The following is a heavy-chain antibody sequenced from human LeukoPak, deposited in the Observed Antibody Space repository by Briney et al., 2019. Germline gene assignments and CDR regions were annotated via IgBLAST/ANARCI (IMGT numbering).Heavy chain of an antibody. J-gene: IGHJ4*02. D-gene: IGHD6-19*01. CDR2: ISGSGGRT. V-gene: IGHV3-23*01. CDR3: ARERYSSGWFDY. Sequence: QPGGSLRLPCAASGFTFSSYAMSWVRQAPGKGLEWVSAISGSGGRTYYGDSVKGRFTNSRDNSKNTVYLQMNSLRAEDTAVYYCARERYSSGWFDYWGQGTLVTVSS. CDR1: GFTFSSYA.